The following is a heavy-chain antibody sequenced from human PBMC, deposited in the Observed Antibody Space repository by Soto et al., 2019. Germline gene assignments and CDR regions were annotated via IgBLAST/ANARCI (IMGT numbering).Heavy chain of an antibody. CDR3: ARVDGSQLLSRSYWYFDL. D-gene: IGHD2-2*01. CDR1: GGSISTYY. CDR2: IYTSGGT. J-gene: IGHJ2*01. V-gene: IGHV4-4*07. Sequence: QVQLQESGPGLVKPSETLSLTCTVSGGSISTYYWSWIRQPAGKGLEWIGRIYTSGGTNYNPSLQNRLTVSVDTSKNHFSLKLTSVTAADTAVYYCARVDGSQLLSRSYWYFDLWGRGTLVTVSP.